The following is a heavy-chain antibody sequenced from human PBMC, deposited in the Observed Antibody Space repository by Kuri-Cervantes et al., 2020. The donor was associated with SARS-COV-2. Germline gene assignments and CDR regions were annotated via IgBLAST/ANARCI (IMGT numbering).Heavy chain of an antibody. CDR3: AREGDYWSGYPFDY. Sequence: ASVKVSCKASGYTFTSYGISWVRQAPGQGLEWMGWINAGNGKTEYSQKFQGRVTITRDTSARTAYMEVSSLRSEDTAVFYCAREGDYWSGYPFDYWGQGSLVTVSS. V-gene: IGHV1-18*01. CDR2: INAGNGKT. J-gene: IGHJ4*02. D-gene: IGHD3-3*01. CDR1: GYTFTSYG.